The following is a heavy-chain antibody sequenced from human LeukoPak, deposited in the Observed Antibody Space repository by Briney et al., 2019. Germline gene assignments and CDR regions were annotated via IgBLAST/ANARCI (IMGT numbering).Heavy chain of an antibody. J-gene: IGHJ4*02. D-gene: IGHD3-16*02. CDR1: GITFSDYY. CDR2: ISSSSSYT. Sequence: GGSLRLSCAASGITFSDYYMSWIRQAPGKGLEWVSYISSSSSYTNYADSVKGRFTISRDNAKNSVYLQMNSLRAEDTAVYYCARDRDSYRLDYWGQGTLVTVTS. CDR3: ARDRDSYRLDY. V-gene: IGHV3-11*05.